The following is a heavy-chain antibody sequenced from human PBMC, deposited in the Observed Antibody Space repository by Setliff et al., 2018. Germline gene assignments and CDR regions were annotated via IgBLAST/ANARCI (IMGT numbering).Heavy chain of an antibody. D-gene: IGHD2-21*02. J-gene: IGHJ4*02. CDR1: GYSISSGYI. CDR2: IGHTGSI. V-gene: IGHV4-38-2*02. CDR3: ARDLGHGGDSDY. Sequence: PSETLSLTCTVSGYSISSGYIWGWIRQPPGKGLEWVGNIGHTGSINYNPSLKRRLTISRDTSKNQVSLKLNSVTATDTAVYYCARDLGHGGDSDYWGQGILVTVSS.